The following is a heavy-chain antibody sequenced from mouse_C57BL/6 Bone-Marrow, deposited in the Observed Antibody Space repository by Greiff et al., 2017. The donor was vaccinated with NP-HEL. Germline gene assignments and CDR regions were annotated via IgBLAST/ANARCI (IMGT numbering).Heavy chain of an antibody. CDR2: IDPSDSET. Sequence: QVQLQQPGAELVRPGSSVKLSCKASGYTFTSYWMHWVKQRPIQGLEWIGNIDPSDSETHYNQKFKDKATLTVDKSSSTAYMQLSSLTSEDSAVYYCARGRGRAMDYWGQGTSVTVSS. J-gene: IGHJ4*01. CDR3: ARGRGRAMDY. V-gene: IGHV1-52*01. D-gene: IGHD3-3*01. CDR1: GYTFTSYW.